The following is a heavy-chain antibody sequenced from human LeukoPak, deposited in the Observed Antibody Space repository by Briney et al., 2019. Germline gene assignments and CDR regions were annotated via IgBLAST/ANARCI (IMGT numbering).Heavy chain of an antibody. CDR1: GYSFTSYW. D-gene: IGHD5-18*01. Sequence: GESLKISCKGSGYSFTSYWIGWVRQMPGKGLEGMGIIYPGDSDTRYSPSFHGQLTISADKSTSTAYLQWSSLKASDTAMYYCARRIQLRPGAFDIWGQGTMVTVSS. J-gene: IGHJ3*02. CDR3: ARRIQLRPGAFDI. V-gene: IGHV5-51*01. CDR2: IYPGDSDT.